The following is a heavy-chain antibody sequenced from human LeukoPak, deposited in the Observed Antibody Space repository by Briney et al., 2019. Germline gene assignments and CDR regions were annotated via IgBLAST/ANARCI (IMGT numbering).Heavy chain of an antibody. CDR2: IRYDGSSK. D-gene: IGHD2-15*01. CDR3: AKDRVTGTPHLDY. CDR1: GFTFSSYG. J-gene: IGHJ4*02. Sequence: PGGSLRLSCAASGFTFSSYGMHWVRQAPGKGLEWVAFIRYDGSSKYYADSVKGRFTISRDNSKNTLYLQMNSLRAEDTAVYYCAKDRVTGTPHLDYWGQGTLVTVSS. V-gene: IGHV3-30*02.